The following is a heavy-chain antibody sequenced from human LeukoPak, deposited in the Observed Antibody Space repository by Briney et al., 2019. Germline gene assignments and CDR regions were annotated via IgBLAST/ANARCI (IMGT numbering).Heavy chain of an antibody. J-gene: IGHJ4*02. CDR3: ARDAQYSCSSAYFDY. Sequence: SVKVSCKASGGTFSSYAISWVRQAPAQGLEWMGRIVPIFGTANYAQKFQGRVTITTDESTSTAYMELSSLRSEDTAVYYCARDAQYSCSSAYFDYWGQGTLVTVSS. V-gene: IGHV1-69*05. CDR1: GGTFSSYA. D-gene: IGHD6-6*01. CDR2: IVPIFGTA.